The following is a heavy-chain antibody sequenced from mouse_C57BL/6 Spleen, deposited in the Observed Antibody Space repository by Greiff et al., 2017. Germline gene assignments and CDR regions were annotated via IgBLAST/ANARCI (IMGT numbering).Heavy chain of an antibody. D-gene: IGHD2-2*01. CDR3: ARSGYDRGYYYAMDY. V-gene: IGHV1-82*01. Sequence: VQLVESGPELVKPGASVKISCKASGYAFSSSWMNWGKQRPGKGLEWIGRIYPGNGDTNYNGTFKGKATLTADKSSSTAYMQLSSLTSEDSAVYFCARSGYDRGYYYAMDYWGQGTSVTVSS. J-gene: IGHJ4*01. CDR1: GYAFSSSW. CDR2: IYPGNGDT.